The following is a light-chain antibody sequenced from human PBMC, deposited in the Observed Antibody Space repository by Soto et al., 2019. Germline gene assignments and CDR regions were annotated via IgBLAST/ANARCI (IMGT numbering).Light chain of an antibody. V-gene: IGKV3-20*01. CDR1: QTVTNSN. CDR3: QQYGSSPRT. J-gene: IGKJ1*01. Sequence: EIVLTQSPGTLSLSPGERATLSCRASQTVTNSNLAWYQHKPGQAPKVLIYAASSRATGIPDRFSGSGSGTDFTLTISRLEPVDFAVYYCQQYGSSPRTFGQGTKVEIK. CDR2: AAS.